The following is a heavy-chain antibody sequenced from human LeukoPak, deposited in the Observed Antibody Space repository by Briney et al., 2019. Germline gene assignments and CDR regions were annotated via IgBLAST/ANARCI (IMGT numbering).Heavy chain of an antibody. CDR3: ARGEGSTLPDAFDI. J-gene: IGHJ3*02. CDR2: IYYSGST. V-gene: IGHV4-59*01. CDR1: GGSISSYY. D-gene: IGHD2-2*01. Sequence: SETLSLTCTVSGGSISSYYWSWIRQPPGKGLEWIGYIYYSGSTNYNPSLKSQVTISVDTSKNQFSLKLSSVTAADTAVYYCARGEGSTLPDAFDIWGQGTMVTVSS.